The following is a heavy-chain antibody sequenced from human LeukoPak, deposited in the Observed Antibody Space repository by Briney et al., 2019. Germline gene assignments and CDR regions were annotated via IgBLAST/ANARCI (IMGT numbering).Heavy chain of an antibody. V-gene: IGHV4-39*01. Sequence: SETLSLTCTVSGGSTSSTSYYWGWIRQPPGKGLGWIGSIYYSGNTYYNPSLNSRVTISVDTSKNQFSLKLSSLTAADTAVYYCARRLSSSSYGRCYYGMDVWGLGTTVTVSS. D-gene: IGHD6-6*01. CDR3: ARRLSSSSYGRCYYGMDV. J-gene: IGHJ6*02. CDR2: IYYSGNT. CDR1: GGSTSSTSYY.